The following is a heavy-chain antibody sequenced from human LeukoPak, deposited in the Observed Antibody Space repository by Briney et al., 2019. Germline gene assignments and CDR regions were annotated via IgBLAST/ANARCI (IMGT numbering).Heavy chain of an antibody. J-gene: IGHJ4*02. CDR3: ARHPFATPFDH. Sequence: PSETLSLTCAVSGASISSFYWSWIRQPPGKGLEWIGHVFYTGDTNYNPSLKSRVTVSLDTFKSQVSLSLTSVTAADTAVYYCARHPFATPFDHWGRGTLVTVSS. CDR2: VFYTGDT. V-gene: IGHV4-59*08. CDR1: GASISSFY.